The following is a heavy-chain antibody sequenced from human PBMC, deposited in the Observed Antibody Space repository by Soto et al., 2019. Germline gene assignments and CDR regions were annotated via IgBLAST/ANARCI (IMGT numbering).Heavy chain of an antibody. CDR2: ISSSSSYI. CDR3: ARDQGITYYYDSSGSTWDDAFDI. D-gene: IGHD3-22*01. V-gene: IGHV3-21*01. CDR1: GFTFSSYS. J-gene: IGHJ3*02. Sequence: PGGSLRLSCAASGFTFSSYSMNWVRQAPGKGLEWVSSISSSSSYIYYADSVKGRFTISRDNAKNSLYLQMNSLRAEDTAVYYCARDQGITYYYDSSGSTWDDAFDIWGQGTMVTVS.